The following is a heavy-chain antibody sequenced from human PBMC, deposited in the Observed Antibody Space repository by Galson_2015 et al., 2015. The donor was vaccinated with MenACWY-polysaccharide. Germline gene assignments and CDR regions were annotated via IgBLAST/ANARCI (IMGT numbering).Heavy chain of an antibody. J-gene: IGHJ5*01. V-gene: IGHV3-23*01. Sequence: SLRLSCAASGFTFTTYTMAWVRQAPGKGLEWVSTIGETGISTYYAVSVRGRFTISRDNSRSTLYLQLNSLRAEDTAIYYCAKVCRTSCYRGWSNWFDSWGQGTLVPVSS. CDR3: AKVCRTSCYRGWSNWFDS. CDR1: GFTFTTYT. D-gene: IGHD2-2*02. CDR2: IGETGIST.